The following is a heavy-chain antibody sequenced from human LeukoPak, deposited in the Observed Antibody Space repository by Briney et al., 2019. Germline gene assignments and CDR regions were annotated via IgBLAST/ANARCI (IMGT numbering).Heavy chain of an antibody. CDR1: GFTSSSYA. CDR3: ARGMGALDY. CDR2: ISYDGSNK. V-gene: IGHV3-30*01. D-gene: IGHD1-26*01. J-gene: IGHJ4*02. Sequence: GGSLRLSCAASGFTSSSYAMHWVRQAPGKGLEWVAVISYDGSNKYYADSVKGRFTISRDNSKNTLYLQMNSLRAEDTAVYYCARGMGALDYWGQGTLVTVSS.